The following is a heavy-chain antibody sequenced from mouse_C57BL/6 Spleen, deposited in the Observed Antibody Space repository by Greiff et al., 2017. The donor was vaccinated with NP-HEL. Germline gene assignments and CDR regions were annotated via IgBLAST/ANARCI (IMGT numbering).Heavy chain of an antibody. CDR1: GYAFTNYL. V-gene: IGHV1-54*01. D-gene: IGHD1-1*01. CDR3: ARGGPFITTVVPYAMDY. CDR2: INPGSGGT. Sequence: QVQLKQSGAELVRPGTSVKVSCKASGYAFTNYLIEWVKQRPGQGLEWIGVINPGSGGTKYNEKFKGKGQLTADKSSSTAYRQLSSLTSEDSAVYFCARGGPFITTVVPYAMDYWGQGTSVTVSS. J-gene: IGHJ4*01.